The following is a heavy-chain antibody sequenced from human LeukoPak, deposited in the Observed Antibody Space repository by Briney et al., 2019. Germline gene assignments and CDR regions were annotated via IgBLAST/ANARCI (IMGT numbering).Heavy chain of an antibody. Sequence: PGGSLRLSCAASGFTFRNYAMSWVRQAPGKGLEWVSVIYNGVTYYRDSVKGRFSISRDISKNTVYLQMNSLRAEDTAKYYCARDVYGSGLGAFDLWGQGTMVTVSS. CDR3: ARDVYGSGLGAFDL. V-gene: IGHV3-23*03. D-gene: IGHD3-10*01. J-gene: IGHJ3*01. CDR2: IYNGVT. CDR1: GFTFRNYA.